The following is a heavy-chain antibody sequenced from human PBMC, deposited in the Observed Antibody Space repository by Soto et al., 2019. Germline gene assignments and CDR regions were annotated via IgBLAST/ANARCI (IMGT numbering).Heavy chain of an antibody. CDR3: ARGIFQQKLAELGFDP. CDR1: GYTFTGYY. D-gene: IGHD6-13*01. CDR2: INPNSGGT. V-gene: IGHV1-2*04. J-gene: IGHJ5*02. Sequence: GASVKVSCKASGYTFTGYYMHWVRQAPGQGLEWMGWINPNSGGTNYAQKFQGWVTMTRDTSISTAYMELSRLRSDDTAVYYCARGIFQQKLAELGFDPWGQGTLVTVSS.